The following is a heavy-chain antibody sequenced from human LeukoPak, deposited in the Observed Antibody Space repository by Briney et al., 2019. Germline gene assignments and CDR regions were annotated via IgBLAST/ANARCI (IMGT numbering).Heavy chain of an antibody. Sequence: GGSLRLSCAASGFTFSSYVMSWVRQAPGKGLEWVSAISASGGSTYYADSVKGRFTISRDNSKNTLYLQMNSLRAEDTAVYYCAKKREVQQQLVPHDYWGQGTLVTVSS. CDR2: ISASGGST. J-gene: IGHJ4*02. CDR1: GFTFSSYV. CDR3: AKKREVQQQLVPHDY. D-gene: IGHD6-13*01. V-gene: IGHV3-23*01.